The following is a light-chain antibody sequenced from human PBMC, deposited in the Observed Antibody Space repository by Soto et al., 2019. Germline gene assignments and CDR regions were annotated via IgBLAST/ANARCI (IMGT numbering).Light chain of an antibody. J-gene: IGLJ1*01. Sequence: QSVLNQSPSASGTPGQRVTISCSGSASTIGRNYVYWYQQLPGTAPKLLIYRNSQRPSGVPDRFSGSKSGTSASLAISGLRSEDEADYYCAAWDDNLSGLYVFGAG. CDR3: AAWDDNLSGLYV. CDR2: RNS. CDR1: ASTIGRNY. V-gene: IGLV1-47*01.